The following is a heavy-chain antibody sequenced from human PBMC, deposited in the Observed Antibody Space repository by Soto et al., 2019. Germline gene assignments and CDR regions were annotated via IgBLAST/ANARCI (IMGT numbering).Heavy chain of an antibody. CDR1: GYTFSNYG. J-gene: IGHJ4*02. V-gene: IGHV1-18*01. D-gene: IGHD3-3*01. Sequence: EASVKVSCKASGYTFSNYGITWVRQAPGQGLEWMGWISAYNGNTNYAQKFQGRVTMTTDTSTSTAYMELRSLRSDDTAVYYCARGGPFAVADTDYWGQGTLVTVSS. CDR2: ISAYNGNT. CDR3: ARGGPFAVADTDY.